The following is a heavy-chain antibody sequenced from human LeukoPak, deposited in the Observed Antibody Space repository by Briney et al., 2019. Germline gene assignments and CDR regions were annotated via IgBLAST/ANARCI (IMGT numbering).Heavy chain of an antibody. V-gene: IGHV4-59*01. CDR1: GDSISNNF. CDR2: IHGSGST. D-gene: IGHD2-2*01. J-gene: IGHJ4*02. Sequence: SETLSLTCTVSGDSISNNFWTWVRQPPGKGLEWIGYIHGSGSTNYNPSLESRVTMSVDTSTNQFSLKLTPVTAADTAVYFCARDSSWHAFDYWGQGTLVTVSS. CDR3: ARDSSWHAFDY.